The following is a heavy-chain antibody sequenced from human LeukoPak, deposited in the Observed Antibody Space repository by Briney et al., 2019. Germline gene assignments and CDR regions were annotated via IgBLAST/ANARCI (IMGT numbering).Heavy chain of an antibody. CDR1: GFTFSSYS. Sequence: GGSLRLSCAASGFTFSSYSMNWVRQAPGKGLEWVSSISSSSSYIYYADSVKGRLTISRDNAKNSLYLQMNSLRAEDTAVYYCARDGSGYFDYWGQGTLVTVSS. V-gene: IGHV3-21*01. CDR2: ISSSSSYI. D-gene: IGHD6-19*01. CDR3: ARDGSGYFDY. J-gene: IGHJ4*02.